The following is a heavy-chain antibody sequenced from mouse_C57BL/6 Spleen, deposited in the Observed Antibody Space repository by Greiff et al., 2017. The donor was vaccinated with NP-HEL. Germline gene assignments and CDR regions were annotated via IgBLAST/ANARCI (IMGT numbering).Heavy chain of an antibody. CDR2: INPSTGGT. Sequence: EVQLQQSGPELVKPGASVKISCKASGYSFTGYYMNWVKQSPEKSLEWIGEINPSTGGTTYNQKFKAKATLTVDQSSSTAYMQLKSLTSEDSAVYDCARWGDGAYWGQGTLVTVSA. D-gene: IGHD3-3*01. CDR1: GYSFTGYY. J-gene: IGHJ3*01. CDR3: ARWGDGAY. V-gene: IGHV1-42*01.